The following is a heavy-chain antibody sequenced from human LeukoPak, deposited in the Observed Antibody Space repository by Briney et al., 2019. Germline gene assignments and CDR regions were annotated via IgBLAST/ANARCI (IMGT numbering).Heavy chain of an antibody. J-gene: IGHJ4*02. CDR1: GYTFTGYY. D-gene: IGHD5-18*01. V-gene: IGHV1-2*04. Sequence: ASVNVSCKASGYTFTGYYMHWVRQAPGQGLEWKGWINPNSGGTSYAQKFQGWVTMTRDTSISTAYMELSRLRSDDTAVYYCARAGFIGYGYTSPFDYWGQGTLVTVSS. CDR3: ARAGFIGYGYTSPFDY. CDR2: INPNSGGT.